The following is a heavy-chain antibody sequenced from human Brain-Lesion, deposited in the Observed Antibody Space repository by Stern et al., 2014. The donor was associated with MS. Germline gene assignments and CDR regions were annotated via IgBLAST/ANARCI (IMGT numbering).Heavy chain of an antibody. CDR3: ARYTVRDWFDP. CDR1: GGSFSGYY. V-gene: IGHV4-34*01. Sequence: QVQLQQWGAGLLKPSETLSLTCAVYGGSFSGYYWSWIRQSPGKGLEWIGEINHSGNTNYNPSLKSRVTISADTSRSQFSLKLGSVTAADTAVYYCARYTVRDWFDPWGQGTLVIGSS. CDR2: INHSGNT. J-gene: IGHJ5*02. D-gene: IGHD4-17*01.